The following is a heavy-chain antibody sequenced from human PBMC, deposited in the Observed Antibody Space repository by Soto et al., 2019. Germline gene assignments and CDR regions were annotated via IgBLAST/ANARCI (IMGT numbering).Heavy chain of an antibody. CDR1: GGSISSSSYY. CDR3: WMANCSGGSCYPYDFDY. Sequence: QLQLQESGPGLVKPSETLSLTCTVSGGSISSSSYYWGWIRQPPGKGLEWIGSIYYSGSTYYNPSLKSRVTISLGTSKNQFSLKLSSVTAADRAVYYCWMANCSGGSCYPYDFDYWGQGTLVTVFS. D-gene: IGHD2-15*01. J-gene: IGHJ4*02. V-gene: IGHV4-39*01. CDR2: IYYSGST.